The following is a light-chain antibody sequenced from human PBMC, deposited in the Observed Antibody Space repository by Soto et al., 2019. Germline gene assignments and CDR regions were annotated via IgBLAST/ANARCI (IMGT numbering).Light chain of an antibody. Sequence: DIQVTQSPSSRCPWLLDIVSITCQATQDINIYLNWYQQKPGKAPNLLIYDASNLEIGVPSRFSGSGSGTHFTFTISSLQTEDIGTYYCQQYDILPITFGRGTRLEIK. CDR2: DAS. CDR1: QDINIY. J-gene: IGKJ5*01. V-gene: IGKV1-33*01. CDR3: QQYDILPIT.